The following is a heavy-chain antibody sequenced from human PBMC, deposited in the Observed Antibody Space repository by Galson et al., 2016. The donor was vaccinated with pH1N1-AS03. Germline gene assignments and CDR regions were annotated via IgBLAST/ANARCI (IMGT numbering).Heavy chain of an antibody. CDR1: GLSVAKHY. D-gene: IGHD5-24*01. CDR2: IYTGGDT. V-gene: IGHV3-53*01. CDR3: ARVDSSTYSDGWVPFDY. Sequence: SLRLSCAVSGLSVAKHYMSWVRQAPGKGREWVASIYTGGDTFYTDSVRGRFTISRDDSKNTLYLQMNSLRAADTAMYYCARVDSSTYSDGWVPFDYWGQGTLVTVSS. J-gene: IGHJ4*02.